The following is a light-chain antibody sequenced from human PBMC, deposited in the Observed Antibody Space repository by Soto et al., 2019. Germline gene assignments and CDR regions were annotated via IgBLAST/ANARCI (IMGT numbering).Light chain of an antibody. CDR3: SSYTSSNTLV. CDR1: SSDVGAYTY. J-gene: IGLJ2*01. V-gene: IGLV2-14*01. CDR2: EVS. Sequence: QSVLTQPASVSGSPGQSSTISCTGTSSDVGAYTYVSWYQQHPGKAPKLMIFEVSDRPSGVSNRFSGSKSGNTASLTISGLQAEDEADYYCSSYTSSNTLVFGGGTKLTVL.